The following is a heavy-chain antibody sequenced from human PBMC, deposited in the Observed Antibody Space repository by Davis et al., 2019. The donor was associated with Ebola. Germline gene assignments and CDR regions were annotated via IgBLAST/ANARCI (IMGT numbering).Heavy chain of an antibody. CDR3: TTDSGWPGIDY. V-gene: IGHV3-15*07. CDR2: IKSKTDGGTT. Sequence: GESLKISCAASGFTFSNAWMNWVRQAPGKGLEWVGRIKSKTDGGTTDYAAPVKGRFTISRDDSKNTLYLQMNSLKTEDTAVYYCTTDSGWPGIDYWGQGTLVTVSS. CDR1: GFTFSNAW. D-gene: IGHD6-19*01. J-gene: IGHJ4*02.